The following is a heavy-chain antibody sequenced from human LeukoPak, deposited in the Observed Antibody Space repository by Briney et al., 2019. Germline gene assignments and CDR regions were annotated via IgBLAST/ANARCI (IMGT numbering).Heavy chain of an antibody. Sequence: ASETLSLTCTVYGGSFSGYYWSWIRQPPGKGLEWIGEINHSGSTNYNPSLKSRVTISVDTSKNQFSLKLSSVTAADTAVYYCAIERSGSYDYWGQGTLVTVSS. J-gene: IGHJ4*02. CDR3: AIERSGSYDY. CDR1: GGSFSGYY. CDR2: INHSGST. D-gene: IGHD1-26*01. V-gene: IGHV4-34*01.